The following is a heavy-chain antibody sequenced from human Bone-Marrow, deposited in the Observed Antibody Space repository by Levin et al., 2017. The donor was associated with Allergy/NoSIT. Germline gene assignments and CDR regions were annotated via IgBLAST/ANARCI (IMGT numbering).Heavy chain of an antibody. D-gene: IGHD6-13*01. CDR3: VNFPSTSSHLGSSS. V-gene: IGHV3-30*18. CDR2: ISFDGNTK. Sequence: GESLKISCAASGFSFSAYGMHWVRQAPGKGLEWLAIISFDGNTKYYADSVKDRFTISRDNSRSMLYLQLNSLRPEDTALYYCVNFPSTSSHLGSSSWGQGTLVSVSS. J-gene: IGHJ5*02. CDR1: GFSFSAYG.